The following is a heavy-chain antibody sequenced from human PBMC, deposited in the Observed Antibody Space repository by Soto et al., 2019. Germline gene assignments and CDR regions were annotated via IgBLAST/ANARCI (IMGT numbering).Heavy chain of an antibody. V-gene: IGHV1-46*01. CDR3: ARRSSSSTFDY. CDR1: GYTFTNYY. CDR2: INPSGGST. Sequence: QVQLVQSGAEVKKPGASVKVSCKASGYTFTNYYVHWVRQAPGQGLEWRGIINPSGGSTTYAQKLQGRVTMTRDTSTSTVYMELSSLRSEDTAVYYCARRSSSSTFDYWGQGTLVTVSS. D-gene: IGHD6-6*01. J-gene: IGHJ4*02.